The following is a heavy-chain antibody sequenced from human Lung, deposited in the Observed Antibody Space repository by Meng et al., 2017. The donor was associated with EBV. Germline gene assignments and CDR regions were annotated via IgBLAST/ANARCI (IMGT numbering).Heavy chain of an antibody. J-gene: IGHJ5*02. V-gene: IGHV1-18*01. CDR3: AASSSSWYQNWFDP. CDR2: ISAYNGNT. D-gene: IGHD6-13*01. Sequence: VPRVRSGAEVTKPGASVKVSCKASGYTFTSYGISWVRQAPGQGLEWMGWISAYNGNTNYAQKLQGRVTMTTDTSTSTAYMELRSLRSDDTAVYYCAASSSSWYQNWFDPWGQGTLVTVSS. CDR1: GYTFTSYG.